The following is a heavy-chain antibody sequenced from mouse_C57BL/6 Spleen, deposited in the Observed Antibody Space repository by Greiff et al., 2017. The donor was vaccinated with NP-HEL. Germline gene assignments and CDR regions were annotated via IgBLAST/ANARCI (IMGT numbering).Heavy chain of an antibody. Sequence: EVKLMESGEGLVKPGGSLKLSCAASGFTFSSYAMSWVRQTPEKRLEWVAYISSGGGYIYYADTVKGRFTISRDNSRNTLYLQMSSLKSEDTAMYYCTRVGLLLRYYAMDYWGQGTSVTVSS. D-gene: IGHD1-1*01. CDR3: TRVGLLLRYYAMDY. J-gene: IGHJ4*01. CDR2: ISSGGGYI. CDR1: GFTFSSYA. V-gene: IGHV5-9-1*02.